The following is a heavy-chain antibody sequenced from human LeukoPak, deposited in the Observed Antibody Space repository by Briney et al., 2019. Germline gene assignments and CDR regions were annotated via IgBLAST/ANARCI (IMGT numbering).Heavy chain of an antibody. CDR3: ARVLWSGWFDP. V-gene: IGHV4-39*07. D-gene: IGHD3-10*01. CDR2: IYYSGST. CDR1: GGSISSNNYY. J-gene: IGHJ5*02. Sequence: SETLSLTCTVSGGSISSNNYYWGWIRQPPGKGLEWIGSIYYSGSTYYNPSLKSRVTISVDTSKNQFSLKLRSVTAADTAVYYCARVLWSGWFDPWGQGTLVTVSS.